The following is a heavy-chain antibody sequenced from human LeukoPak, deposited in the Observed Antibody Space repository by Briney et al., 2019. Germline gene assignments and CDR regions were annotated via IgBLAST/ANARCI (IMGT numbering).Heavy chain of an antibody. J-gene: IGHJ6*02. V-gene: IGHV1-2*02. CDR2: INPNSGGT. Sequence: ASVKVSCKASGYTFTGYYMHRVRQAPGQGLEWMGWINPNSGGTNYAQKFQGRVTMTRDTSISTAYMELSRLRSDDTAVYYCAREGATHYYYYGMDVWGQGTTVTVSS. CDR3: AREGATHYYYYGMDV. D-gene: IGHD1-26*01. CDR1: GYTFTGYY.